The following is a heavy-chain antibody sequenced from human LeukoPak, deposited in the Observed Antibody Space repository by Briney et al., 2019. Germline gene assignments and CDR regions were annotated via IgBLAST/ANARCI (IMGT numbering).Heavy chain of an antibody. V-gene: IGHV3-23*01. CDR2: ISDSGNT. D-gene: IGHD2-21*01. J-gene: IGHJ4*02. CDR3: AKAPVTTCRGAYCYPFDY. CDR1: GFTLSSYA. Sequence: PGGSLRLSCAASGFTLSSYAKSWVRQAPGKGLEWVSAISDSGNTYHADSVKGRFTISRDSSKNTLFLQMNRLRPEDAAVYYCAKAPVTTCRGAYCYPFDYWGQGTLVTVSS.